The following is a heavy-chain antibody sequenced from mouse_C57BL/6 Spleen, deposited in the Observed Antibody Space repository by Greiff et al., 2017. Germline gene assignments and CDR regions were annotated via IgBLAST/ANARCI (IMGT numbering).Heavy chain of an antibody. J-gene: IGHJ4*01. CDR1: GFTFSSYA. D-gene: IGHD2-5*01. CDR3: ARDHSNYVGYYAMDD. CDR2: ISDGGSYT. Sequence: EVHLVASGGGLVKPGWSLKLSCAASGFTFSSYAMSWVRQPPEKRREWVATISDGGSYTYYPDNVKGRFTISRDNAKNNLYLQMSHLKSEDTAMYYCARDHSNYVGYYAMDDWGQGTSVTVSS. V-gene: IGHV5-4*01.